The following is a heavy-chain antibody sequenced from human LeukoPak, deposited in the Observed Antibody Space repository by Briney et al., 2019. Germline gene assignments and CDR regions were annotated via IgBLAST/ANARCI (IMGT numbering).Heavy chain of an antibody. D-gene: IGHD6-19*01. CDR3: ARGINERIAVAGTLYYFDY. V-gene: IGHV3-21*01. CDR2: ISSSSSYI. Sequence: PGGSLRLSCAASGFTFSTYSMNWVRQAPGNGLEWVSSISSSSSYIYYADSVKGRFTISRDNAKNSLYLQMNSLRAEDTVVFYCARGINERIAVAGTLYYFDYWGQGTLVTVSS. CDR1: GFTFSTYS. J-gene: IGHJ4*02.